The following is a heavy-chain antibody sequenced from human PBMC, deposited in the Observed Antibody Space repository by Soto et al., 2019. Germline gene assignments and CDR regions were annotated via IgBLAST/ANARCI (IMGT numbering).Heavy chain of an antibody. CDR1: EFTFSSYA. CDR3: ARDGEHDYVFAY. Sequence: PGGSLRLSCAASEFTFSSYAMTWVRQAPGKGLEWVASITDSGGSTYYADSVKGRLTISRDNSKNTLYLQMNSLRAEDTAVYYCARDGEHDYVFAYGGQGTPVPVSS. D-gene: IGHD3-16*01. J-gene: IGHJ4*02. CDR2: ITDSGGST. V-gene: IGHV3-23*01.